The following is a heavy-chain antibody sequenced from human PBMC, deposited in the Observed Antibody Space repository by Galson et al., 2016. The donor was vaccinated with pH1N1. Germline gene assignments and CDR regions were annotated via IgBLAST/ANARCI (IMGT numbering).Heavy chain of an antibody. J-gene: IGHJ4*02. V-gene: IGHV1-2*06. D-gene: IGHD1-26*01. CDR1: GYTFTEYY. CDR3: ARAPMGSTLYYCDD. Sequence: QSGAEVKKPGESLMISCKASGYTFTEYYIHWVRQAPGQGLEWMGRINFKTGRTDSAQSFPGRVTMTRDTSISAAYMDLIRLRSADTAVYYCARAPMGSTLYYCDDWGQGTLVTVSS. CDR2: INFKTGRT.